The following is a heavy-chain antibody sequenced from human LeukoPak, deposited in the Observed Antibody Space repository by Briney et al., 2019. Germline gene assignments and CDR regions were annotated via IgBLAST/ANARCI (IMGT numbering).Heavy chain of an antibody. CDR2: ISGYNGNT. V-gene: IGHV1-18*01. CDR3: ARSSLGTITAGPFDY. Sequence: ASVKVSCKASGYTFSSYGIAWVRQAPGQGLEWMGWISGYNGNTNYAQKLQGRVSMTTDTSTTTAYMELRSLTSDDTDLYYCARSSLGTITAGPFDYWGQGTLVTVSS. CDR1: GYTFSSYG. D-gene: IGHD5-12*01. J-gene: IGHJ4*02.